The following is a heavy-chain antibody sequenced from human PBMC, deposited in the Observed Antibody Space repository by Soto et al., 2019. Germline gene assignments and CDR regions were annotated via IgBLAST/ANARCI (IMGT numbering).Heavy chain of an antibody. D-gene: IGHD6-19*01. CDR3: ARADSSGWYGPVDY. J-gene: IGHJ4*02. V-gene: IGHV1-2*02. CDR1: GYTFTGYY. CDR2: INPNSGGT. Sequence: ASVKVSCKASGYTFTGYYMHWVRQAPGQGLEWMGWINPNSGGTNYAQKFQGRVTMTRDTSISTAYMELSRLRSDDTAVYYCARADSSGWYGPVDYRGQGTLVTVSS.